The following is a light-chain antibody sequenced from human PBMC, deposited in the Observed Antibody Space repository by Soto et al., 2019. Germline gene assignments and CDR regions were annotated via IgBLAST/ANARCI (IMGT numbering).Light chain of an antibody. CDR2: AAS. J-gene: IGKJ4*01. V-gene: IGKV3-20*01. CDR3: QQYDNSPLT. CDR1: QSVSSSY. Sequence: EIVLTQSPGTLSLSPGXRATLSCRASQSVSSSYLAWYQQKPGQAPRLLFYAASNRATGIPDRFSGSGSETDFTLTISRLEPEDSAVYFCQQYDNSPLTFGGGTKVDIK.